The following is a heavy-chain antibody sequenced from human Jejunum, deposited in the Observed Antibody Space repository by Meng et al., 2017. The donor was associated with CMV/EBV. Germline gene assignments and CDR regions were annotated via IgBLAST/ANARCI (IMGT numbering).Heavy chain of an antibody. CDR3: ATSTATTSNFGRVWNS. CDR1: TFNSYT. CDR2: IIPILDMA. V-gene: IGHV1-69*02. D-gene: IGHD1-1*01. Sequence: TFNSYTIDWVRQAPGHGLEWMGRIIPILDMADSAQNFQGRLTIIADRSTTTAYMELTSLRSDDTAVYYCATSTATTSNFGRVWNSWGQGTEVTVSS. J-gene: IGHJ4*02.